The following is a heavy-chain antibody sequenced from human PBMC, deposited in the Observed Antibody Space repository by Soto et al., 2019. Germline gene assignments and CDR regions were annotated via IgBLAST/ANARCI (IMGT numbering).Heavy chain of an antibody. CDR1: GFSFVNYA. Sequence: TGGSLRLSCAASGFSFVNYAMNWVRQAPGKGLEWVSGLSGSGTSTYYADSVKDRFTISRDNSRDTLFLQMNSLTADDTAVYYCAKATTNGGWFNPFDSWGQGALVTVS. CDR2: LSGSGTST. J-gene: IGHJ4*02. CDR3: AKATTNGGWFNPFDS. D-gene: IGHD6-19*01. V-gene: IGHV3-23*01.